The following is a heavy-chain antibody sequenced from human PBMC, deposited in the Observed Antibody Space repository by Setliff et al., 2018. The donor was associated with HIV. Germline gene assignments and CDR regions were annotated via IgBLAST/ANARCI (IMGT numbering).Heavy chain of an antibody. J-gene: IGHJ4*02. V-gene: IGHV4-59*01. CDR3: ARGIAVAGPYFDY. CDR2: IYYSGSS. Sequence: TLSLPCTVSGGSISSYYWSWIRQPPGKGLEWIGYIYYSGSSKNTPSLKSRVTISVDTPKNEFSLKLSSMTAADTAVYYCARGIAVAGPYFDYWGQGTLVTVSS. CDR1: GGSISSYY. D-gene: IGHD6-19*01.